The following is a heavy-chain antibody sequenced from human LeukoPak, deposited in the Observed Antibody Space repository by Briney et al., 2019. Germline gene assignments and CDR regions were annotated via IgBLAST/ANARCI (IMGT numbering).Heavy chain of an antibody. Sequence: GGSLRLSCAASGFTFSTSWMSWVGQAPGRGLEWVANMRRDGNEIYSLDSVRGRFTISRDNAKNSVYLQMNSLRAEDTAVYYCARLCRGNQLAGFDSWGQGTLVTVSS. V-gene: IGHV3-7*01. CDR2: MRRDGNEI. CDR1: GFTFSTSW. D-gene: IGHD2-2*01. CDR3: ARLCRGNQLAGFDS. J-gene: IGHJ4*02.